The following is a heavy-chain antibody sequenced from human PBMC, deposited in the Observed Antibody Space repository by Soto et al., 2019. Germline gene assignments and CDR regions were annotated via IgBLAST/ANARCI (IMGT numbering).Heavy chain of an antibody. V-gene: IGHV3-30-3*01. Sequence: QVQLVESGGGVVQPGRSLRLSCAASGFTFRSYAMHWVRQAPGKGLEWVAVISYDGSNKYYADSVKGRFTISRDNSKNTLYLQMNSLRAEDTAVYYCARDSNYYDSSGYWAGDAFDIWGQGTMVTASS. D-gene: IGHD3-22*01. CDR2: ISYDGSNK. J-gene: IGHJ3*02. CDR1: GFTFRSYA. CDR3: ARDSNYYDSSGYWAGDAFDI.